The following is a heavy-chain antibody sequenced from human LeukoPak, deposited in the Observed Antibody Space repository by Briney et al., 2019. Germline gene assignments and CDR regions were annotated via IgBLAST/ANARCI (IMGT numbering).Heavy chain of an antibody. J-gene: IGHJ4*02. CDR1: GFTFSSYA. CDR3: AKTSSHCRTTSCPADY. V-gene: IGHV3-23*01. Sequence: PGGSLRLSCAASGFTFSSYAMSWVRQAPGKGLEWVSAISGGGSSTYYADSVKGRFTISRDTSTNTLYLQMNSLRAEDTALYYCAKTSSHCRTTSCPADYWGRGTLVTVSS. D-gene: IGHD2-2*01. CDR2: ISGGGSST.